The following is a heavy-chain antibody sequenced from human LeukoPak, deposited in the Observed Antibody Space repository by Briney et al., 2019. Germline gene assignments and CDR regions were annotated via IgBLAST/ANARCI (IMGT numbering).Heavy chain of an antibody. J-gene: IGHJ4*02. V-gene: IGHV3-30*18. CDR2: ISYDGSNK. CDR1: GFTFSSYG. D-gene: IGHD3-22*01. CDR3: AKEMIVALFDY. Sequence: GGSLRLSCAASGFTFSSYGMHWVRQAPGKGLEWVAVISYDGSNKYYADSVKGRFTISRDNSKNTLYLQMNSLRAEDTAVYYCAKEMIVALFDYWGQGTLVTVSS.